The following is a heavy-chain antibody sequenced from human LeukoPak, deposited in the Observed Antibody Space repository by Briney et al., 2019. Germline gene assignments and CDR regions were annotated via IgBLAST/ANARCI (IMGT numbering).Heavy chain of an antibody. CDR2: ISNTDETR. Sequence: GGSLRLSCAVSGITLSNYGMSWVRQAPGKGLEWVSYISNTDETRTYADSVKGRFTISRDNAKNSLHLEMNSLRAEDTAVYYCAREIVSAVAGNFDYWGQGTLVTVSS. J-gene: IGHJ4*02. CDR1: GITLSNYG. D-gene: IGHD6-19*01. V-gene: IGHV3-48*04. CDR3: AREIVSAVAGNFDY.